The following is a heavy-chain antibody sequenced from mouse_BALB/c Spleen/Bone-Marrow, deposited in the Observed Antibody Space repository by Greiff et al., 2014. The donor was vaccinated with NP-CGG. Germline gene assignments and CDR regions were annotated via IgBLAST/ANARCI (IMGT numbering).Heavy chain of an antibody. Sequence: VQLKESGGGLVKLGGSLKPSCAASGFTFSSYYMSWVRQTPEKRLELVAAINSNGGSTYYPDTVKGRFTISRDNAKNTLYLQMSSLKSEDTALYYCARLGNDDAMDYWGQGTSVTVSS. CDR1: GFTFSSYY. CDR3: ARLGNDDAMDY. CDR2: INSNGGST. D-gene: IGHD2-12*01. J-gene: IGHJ4*01. V-gene: IGHV5-6-2*01.